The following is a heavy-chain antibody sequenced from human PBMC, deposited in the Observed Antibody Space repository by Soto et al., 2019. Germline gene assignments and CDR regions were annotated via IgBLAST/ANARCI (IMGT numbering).Heavy chain of an antibody. CDR2: IRSKANSYAT. Sequence: LCLSCVASGFAFSGAAMHCVRQASGKGLEWVGRIRSKANSYATDYAAPVKGRFTISRDDSKNTLYLQMNSLKTEDTAVYYCTTGVTSRGMDVWGQGTTVTVSS. CDR1: GFAFSGAA. CDR3: TTGVTSRGMDV. D-gene: IGHD2-21*02. V-gene: IGHV3-73*01. J-gene: IGHJ6*02.